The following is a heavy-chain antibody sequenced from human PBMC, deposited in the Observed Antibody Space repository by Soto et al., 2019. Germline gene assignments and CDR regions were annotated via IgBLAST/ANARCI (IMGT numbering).Heavy chain of an antibody. Sequence: SETLSLTCTVSGASMNSYHWSWIRQPAGQGLEWIGHIHSSGSTNYNPSLKSRVTMSVDTSKNQFSLRLMSLTAADTAVDYCARDQGVAAAGITWFDPWGQGSLVTV. D-gene: IGHD6-13*01. J-gene: IGHJ5*02. CDR2: IHSSGST. CDR1: GASMNSYH. V-gene: IGHV4-4*07. CDR3: ARDQGVAAAGITWFDP.